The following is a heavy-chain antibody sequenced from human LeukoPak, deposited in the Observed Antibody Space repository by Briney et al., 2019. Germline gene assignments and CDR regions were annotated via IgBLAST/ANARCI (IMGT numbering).Heavy chain of an antibody. D-gene: IGHD3-10*01. CDR3: ATHPGDYWFEYLQL. Sequence: PGGSLRLSCAASGFTFSRYWMSWVRQAPGKGLEWVAHINQDGSDRSDKYYVDSVKGRFTVSRDNAKNSLYLQMNNLRAEDTAVYYCATHPGDYWFEYLQLWGQGTLVTVSS. CDR1: GFTFSRYW. CDR2: INQDGSDRSDK. V-gene: IGHV3-7*01. J-gene: IGHJ4*02.